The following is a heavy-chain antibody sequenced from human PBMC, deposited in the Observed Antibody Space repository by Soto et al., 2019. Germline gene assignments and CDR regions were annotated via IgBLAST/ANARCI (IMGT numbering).Heavy chain of an antibody. V-gene: IGHV3-11*01. D-gene: IGHD3-3*01. CDR3: ARDWYYDFWSGYLGYFDY. CDR1: GFTFSDYY. J-gene: IGHJ4*02. CDR2: ISSSGSTI. Sequence: NPGGSLRLSCAASGFTFSDYYMSWIRQAPGKGLEWVSYISSSGSTIYYADSVKGRFTISRDNAKNSLYLQMNSLRAEDTAVYYCARDWYYDFWSGYLGYFDYWGQGTLVTVSS.